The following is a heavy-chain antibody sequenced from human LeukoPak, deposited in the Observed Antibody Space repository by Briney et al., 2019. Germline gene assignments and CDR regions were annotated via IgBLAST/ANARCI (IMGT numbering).Heavy chain of an antibody. D-gene: IGHD5-24*01. CDR3: ARVEMATAFDY. V-gene: IGHV4-30-4*02. CDR1: GGSISSGDYY. Sequence: SETLSLTCTVSGGSISSGDYYWSWIRQPPGKGLEWIGYIYYSGSTYYNPSLKSRVTISVDTSKNQFSLKLSSVTAADTAVYYCARVEMATAFDYWGQGTLVTVSS. CDR2: IYYSGST. J-gene: IGHJ4*02.